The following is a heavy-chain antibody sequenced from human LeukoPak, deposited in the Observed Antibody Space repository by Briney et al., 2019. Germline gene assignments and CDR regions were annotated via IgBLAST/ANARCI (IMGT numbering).Heavy chain of an antibody. J-gene: IGHJ4*02. D-gene: IGHD6-19*01. CDR1: GFTFDDYA. CDR2: ISWNSGSI. V-gene: IGHV3-9*01. Sequence: GGSLRLSCAASGFTFDDYAMHWVRQAPGKGLEWVSGISWNSGSIGYADSVKGRSTISRDNAKNSLYLQMNSLRAEDTALYYCAKDGTSSGWSTIDYWGQGSLVTVSS. CDR3: AKDGTSSGWSTIDY.